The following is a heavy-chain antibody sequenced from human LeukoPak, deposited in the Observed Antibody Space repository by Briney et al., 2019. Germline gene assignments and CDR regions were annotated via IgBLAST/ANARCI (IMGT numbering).Heavy chain of an antibody. CDR1: GFGSDRYS. D-gene: IGHD3-10*01. J-gene: IGHJ4*02. CDR3: ANWVGVIKYYFDC. Sequence: TGGSLRLSCAASGFGSDRYSMYWVRQAPGKGLEWVASISRGGTNIYYADSVKGRFVISRDDSNNSLILQMNSLTAEDTAVYYCANWVGVIKYYFDCWGQGTLVTVSS. CDR2: ISRGGTNI. V-gene: IGHV3-21*04.